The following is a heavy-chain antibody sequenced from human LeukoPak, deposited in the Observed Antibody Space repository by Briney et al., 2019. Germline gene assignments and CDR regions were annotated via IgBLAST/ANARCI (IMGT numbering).Heavy chain of an antibody. J-gene: IGHJ4*02. CDR3: TGLGYSYGNGDY. Sequence: GGSLRLSCAASGFTFSGSAMHWVRQASGKGLEWVGRIRSKANSYATAYAASVKGRFTISRDDSKNTAYLQMNSLKTEDTAVYYCTGLGYSYGNGDYWGQGTLVTVSS. D-gene: IGHD5-18*01. V-gene: IGHV3-73*01. CDR2: IRSKANSYAT. CDR1: GFTFSGSA.